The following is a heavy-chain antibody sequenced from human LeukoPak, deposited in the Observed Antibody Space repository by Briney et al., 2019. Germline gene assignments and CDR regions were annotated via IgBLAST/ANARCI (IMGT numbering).Heavy chain of an antibody. CDR3: ARRLHYYDY. CDR1: GGSIISSRDH. D-gene: IGHD2-21*02. Sequence: SETMSLTCSVSGGSIISSRDHWDWIRQPPGKGLEWIASVHYSGTAYYNPSLRSRVTISVDTSKNQFSLKVTSVTAADTAAYYCARRLHYYDYWGQGTLVSVSS. CDR2: VHYSGTA. J-gene: IGHJ4*02. V-gene: IGHV4-39*01.